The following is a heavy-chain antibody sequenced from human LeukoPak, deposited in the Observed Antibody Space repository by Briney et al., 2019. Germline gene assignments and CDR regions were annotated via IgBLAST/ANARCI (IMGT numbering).Heavy chain of an antibody. CDR2: ISGSDSST. V-gene: IGHV3-23*01. D-gene: IGHD5/OR15-5a*01. CDR1: GFTFSSSA. Sequence: GGSLRLSCAASGFTFSSSAMSWVRQAPGKGLEWVSTISGSDSSTHYAASVKGRVTISRDNSKNTLYLQMNGLRADDTAVYYCAKSVYNRFDYWGQGTLVTVSS. CDR3: AKSVYNRFDY. J-gene: IGHJ4*02.